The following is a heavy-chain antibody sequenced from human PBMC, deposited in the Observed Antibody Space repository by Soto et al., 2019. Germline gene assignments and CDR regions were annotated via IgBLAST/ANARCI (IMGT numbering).Heavy chain of an antibody. D-gene: IGHD2-21*02. CDR1: GFSFNTSG. V-gene: IGHV3-30*03. CDR3: ATKVRVTNYLYYGMDV. J-gene: IGHJ6*02. Sequence: QVQLVESGGGVVQPGRALRLSCAASGFSFNTSGMHWVRQAPGKGLEWVAVIAFDGSQEFYGDSVRGRFTISRDNSKNTLFLQMNSLTPEDRVVYYCATKVRVTNYLYYGMDVWGQGTTVTVSS. CDR2: IAFDGSQE.